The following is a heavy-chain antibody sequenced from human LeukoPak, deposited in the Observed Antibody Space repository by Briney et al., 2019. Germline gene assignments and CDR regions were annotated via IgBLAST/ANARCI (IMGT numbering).Heavy chain of an antibody. J-gene: IGHJ4*02. Sequence: PSETLSLTCTVSGGSISSYYWSWIRQPPGKGLEWIGYIYYSGSTNYNPSLKSRVTISVDTSKNQFSLKLTSVTAADTAVYYCARRRGDSSSRDYWGQGTLVTVSS. CDR3: ARRRGDSSSRDY. CDR1: GGSISSYY. CDR2: IYYSGST. V-gene: IGHV4-59*08. D-gene: IGHD6-13*01.